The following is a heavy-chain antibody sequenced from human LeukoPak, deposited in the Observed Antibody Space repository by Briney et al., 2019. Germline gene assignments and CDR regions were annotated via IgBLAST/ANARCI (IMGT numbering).Heavy chain of an antibody. V-gene: IGHV3-66*01. Sequence: GGSLRLSCAASGFTVSSNYRSWVRQAPGKGLEWVSVSYTGGNTHYADSVKGRFTLSRDNSKNTVYLQMTSLRVEDTAMYYCASISDLLYYFDSWGQGTLVTVSS. CDR3: ASISDLLYYFDS. J-gene: IGHJ4*02. CDR2: SYTGGNT. CDR1: GFTVSSNY.